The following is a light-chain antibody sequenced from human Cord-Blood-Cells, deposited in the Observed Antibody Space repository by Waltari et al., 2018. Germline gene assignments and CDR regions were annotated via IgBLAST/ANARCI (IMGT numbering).Light chain of an antibody. CDR2: DVS. Sequence: QSALTQPRSVSGSPGQSVTISCTGTSSDVGGYNYVSWYQQHPGKAPKLMIYDVSKRPAGVPDRFSGSKSDNTASLTSSGLQAEDEADYYCCSYAGSYTVVFGGGTKLTVL. CDR3: CSYAGSYTVV. J-gene: IGLJ2*01. V-gene: IGLV2-11*01. CDR1: SSDVGGYNY.